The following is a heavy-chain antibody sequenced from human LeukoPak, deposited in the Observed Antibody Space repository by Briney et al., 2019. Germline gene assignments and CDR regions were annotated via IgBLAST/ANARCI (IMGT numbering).Heavy chain of an antibody. CDR3: ARDLIPYSSSSSSVDY. D-gene: IGHD6-6*01. CDR2: INPNSGGT. V-gene: IGHV1-2*02. Sequence: ASVKVSCKASGYTFTGYYMHWVRQAPGQGLEWMGWINPNSGGTNYAQKFQGRVTMTRDTSISTAYMELSRLRSDDTAVYYCARDLIPYSSSSSSVDYWGPGTLVTVSS. CDR1: GYTFTGYY. J-gene: IGHJ4*02.